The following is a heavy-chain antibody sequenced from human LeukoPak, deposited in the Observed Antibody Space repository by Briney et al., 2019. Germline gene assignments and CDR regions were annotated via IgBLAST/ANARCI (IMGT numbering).Heavy chain of an antibody. CDR1: GGTFSSYA. Sequence: SVKVSCKASGGTFSSYAISWVRQAPGQGLEWMGGIIPIFGTANYAQKFQARATMTADTSTSTAYVELSSLTSEDTAVYYCAILGSSFDSWGQGTLVAVSS. CDR3: AILGSSFDS. D-gene: IGHD1-26*01. V-gene: IGHV1-69*06. J-gene: IGHJ4*02. CDR2: IIPIFGTA.